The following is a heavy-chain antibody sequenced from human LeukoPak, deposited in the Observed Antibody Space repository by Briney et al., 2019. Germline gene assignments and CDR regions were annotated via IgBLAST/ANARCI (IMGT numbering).Heavy chain of an antibody. Sequence: GGSLRLSCAASGFTFSSHAMSWVRQAPGKGLEWVAVISYDGSNKYYADSVKGRFTISRGNSKNTLYLQMNSLRAEDTAVYYCARDSYGSGIYYNHYYFDYWGQGTLVTVSS. CDR1: GFTFSSHA. V-gene: IGHV3-30-3*01. CDR3: ARDSYGSGIYYNHYYFDY. D-gene: IGHD3-10*01. J-gene: IGHJ4*02. CDR2: ISYDGSNK.